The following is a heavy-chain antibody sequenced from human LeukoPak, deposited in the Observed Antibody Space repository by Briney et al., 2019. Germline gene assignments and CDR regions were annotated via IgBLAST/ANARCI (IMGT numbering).Heavy chain of an antibody. V-gene: IGHV3-23*01. CDR3: AKAPSPGYCSSTSCYYDY. Sequence: PGGSLRLSCAASGFTFSNYAMSWVRQAPGKGLEWVTAISDNGGSTYYADSVKGRFTISRDNSKDTLYLQMNSLRGDDTAVYHCAKAPSPGYCSSTSCYYDYWAREPWSPSPQ. J-gene: IGHJ4*02. CDR1: GFTFSNYA. CDR2: ISDNGGST. D-gene: IGHD2-2*01.